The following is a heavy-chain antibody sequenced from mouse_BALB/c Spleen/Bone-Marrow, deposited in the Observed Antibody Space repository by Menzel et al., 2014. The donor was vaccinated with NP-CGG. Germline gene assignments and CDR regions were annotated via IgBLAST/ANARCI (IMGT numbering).Heavy chain of an antibody. Sequence: VQLQQSGPGLVKPSQSLSLTCTVTGYSITSDYAWNWIRQFPGNRLEWIGYISFSGSTSYNPSLKSRISITRDTSKNQFFLQLNSVTTEDTATYYCARRDYDDYAMDYWGQGTSVTVSS. CDR3: ARRDYDDYAMDY. J-gene: IGHJ4*01. V-gene: IGHV3-2*02. D-gene: IGHD2-4*01. CDR2: ISFSGST. CDR1: GYSITSDYA.